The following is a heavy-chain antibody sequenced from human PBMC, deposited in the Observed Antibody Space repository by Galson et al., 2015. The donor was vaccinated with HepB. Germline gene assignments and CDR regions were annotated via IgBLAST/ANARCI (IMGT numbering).Heavy chain of an antibody. Sequence: SETLSLTCAVYGGSFRGYYWSWIRQPPGKWLEWIGEINHSGSTNYNPSLKSRVTISVDTSKNQFSLKLSSVTAADTAVYYCARPPDCSSTTCSGPFHIWGHGTMVTVSS. CDR3: ARPPDCSSTTCSGPFHI. CDR1: GGSFRGYY. J-gene: IGHJ3*02. D-gene: IGHD2-2*01. CDR2: INHSGST. V-gene: IGHV4-34*01.